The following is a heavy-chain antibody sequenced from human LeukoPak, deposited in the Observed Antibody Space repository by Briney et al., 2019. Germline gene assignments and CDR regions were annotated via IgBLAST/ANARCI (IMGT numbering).Heavy chain of an antibody. Sequence: GGSLRLSCAASGFTFSSYAMSWVRQAPGKGLEWVSAISGSGGSTYYADSVKGRFTISRDDSKNTLYLQMNSLRAEDTAVYYCAKKFISIAAEYYFDYWGQGTLVTVSS. V-gene: IGHV3-23*01. CDR3: AKKFISIAAEYYFDY. CDR1: GFTFSSYA. J-gene: IGHJ4*02. D-gene: IGHD6-13*01. CDR2: ISGSGGST.